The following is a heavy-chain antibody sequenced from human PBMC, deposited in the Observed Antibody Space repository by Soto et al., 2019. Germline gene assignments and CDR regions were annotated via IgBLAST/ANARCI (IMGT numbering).Heavy chain of an antibody. D-gene: IGHD5-18*01. CDR3: ARDPGYSYGYN. V-gene: IGHV1-3*01. Sequence: QVQLVQSGAEVKKPGASVKVSCKASGYTFTSYAMHWVRQDPGQRLEWMGWINAGNGNTKYSQKFQGRVIITRDTSASTAYMELSSLRSEDTAVYYCARDPGYSYGYNWGQGTLVTVSS. CDR2: INAGNGNT. CDR1: GYTFTSYA. J-gene: IGHJ4*02.